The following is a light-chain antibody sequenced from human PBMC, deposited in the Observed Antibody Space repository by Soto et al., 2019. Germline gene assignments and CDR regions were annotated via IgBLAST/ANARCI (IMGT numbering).Light chain of an antibody. J-gene: IGKJ4*01. CDR2: AAS. CDR3: QHYNSYPLT. V-gene: IGKV1-16*01. CDR1: EGNNNY. Sequence: DIKMTQSPSSLSASVGDRVTITCRASEGNNNYLAWFQQKPGKAAKSLIYAASSLQSGVPSRFSGSASGTDFTLTISSRQPEDVATYYCQHYNSYPLTFGGGTKVEIK.